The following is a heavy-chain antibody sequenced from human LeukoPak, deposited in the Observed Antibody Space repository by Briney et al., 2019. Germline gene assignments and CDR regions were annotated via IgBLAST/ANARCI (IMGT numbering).Heavy chain of an antibody. D-gene: IGHD6-13*01. CDR3: ARGGSIAAAIFDY. CDR2: IYYSGST. J-gene: IGHJ4*02. Sequence: PSETLSLTCTVSGGSISSYYWSWFRQPPGKGLEWIGYIYYSGSTNYNPSLKSRVTISVDTSKNQFSLKLSAVTAADTAVYYCARGGSIAAAIFDYRGQGTLVTVSS. CDR1: GGSISSYY. V-gene: IGHV4-59*01.